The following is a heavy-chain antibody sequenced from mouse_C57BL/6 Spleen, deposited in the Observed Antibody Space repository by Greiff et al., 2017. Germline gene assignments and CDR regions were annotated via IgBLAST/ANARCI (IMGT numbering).Heavy chain of an antibody. CDR2: INYDGSST. CDR1: GFTFSDYY. Sequence: EVKLMESEGGLVQPGSSMKLSCTASGFTFSDYYMAWVRQVPEKGLEWVANINYDGSSTYYLDSLKSRFIISRDNAKNILYLQMSSLKSEDTATYYCARAKLGRYAMDYWGQGTSVTVSS. V-gene: IGHV5-16*01. J-gene: IGHJ4*01. CDR3: ARAKLGRYAMDY. D-gene: IGHD4-1*01.